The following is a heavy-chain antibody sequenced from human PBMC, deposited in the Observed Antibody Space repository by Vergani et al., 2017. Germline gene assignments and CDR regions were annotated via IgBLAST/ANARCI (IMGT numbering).Heavy chain of an antibody. Sequence: QVQLQQSGPGLVKPSQTLSLTCAISGDSVSSNSAAWNWIRQSPSRGLEWLGRTYYRSKWYNDYAVSVKSRITINPDTSKNQFSLQLNSVTPEDTAVYYCARDLAAAGTDFAFLAYYGMDVGGQGTTVTVSS. CDR3: ARDLAAAGTDFAFLAYYGMDV. V-gene: IGHV6-1*01. D-gene: IGHD6-13*01. CDR2: TYYRSKWYN. J-gene: IGHJ6*02. CDR1: GDSVSSNSAA.